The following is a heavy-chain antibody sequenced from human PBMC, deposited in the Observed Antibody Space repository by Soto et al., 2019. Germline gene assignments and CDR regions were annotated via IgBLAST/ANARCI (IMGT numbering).Heavy chain of an antibody. D-gene: IGHD6-13*01. CDR1: GGTFSSYT. CDR2: IIPILGIA. CDR3: ARISSSLFDP. Sequence: QVQLVQSGAEVKKPGSSVKVSCKASGGTFSSYTISWVRQAPGQGLEWMGRIIPILGIANYAQKFQGRVTITADNSTSTAYMELSSLRSEDTAVYYCARISSSLFDPWGQGTLVTVSS. V-gene: IGHV1-69*02. J-gene: IGHJ5*02.